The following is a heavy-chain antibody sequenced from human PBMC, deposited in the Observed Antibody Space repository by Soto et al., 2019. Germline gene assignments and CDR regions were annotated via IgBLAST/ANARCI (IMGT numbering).Heavy chain of an antibody. Sequence: GESLTICWSASGGTCINYYSAWVRQMPGKGLEWIGIIYPPDSDTRYSPSFQGQVTMLVDKSINTAYLQWSSLKASDTAMYYCARLGSLGVTTNNWFDPWGQGTHVNVSS. CDR2: IYPPDSDT. J-gene: IGHJ5*02. CDR3: ARLGSLGVTTNNWFDP. D-gene: IGHD4-17*01. CDR1: GGTCINYY. V-gene: IGHV5-51*01.